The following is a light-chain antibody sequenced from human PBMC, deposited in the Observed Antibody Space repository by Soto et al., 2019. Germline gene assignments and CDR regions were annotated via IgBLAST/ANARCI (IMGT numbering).Light chain of an antibody. Sequence: QSVLTQPASVSGSPGQSITIPCSCRSSDLGGLNYVSWYQQHPGKVPKLIIYKVDNRPSGISDRFSASKSGNTASLTISGLQAEDEAHYYCSSYTTVPSPQWVFAGGTQLTVL. CDR2: KVD. V-gene: IGLV2-14*01. CDR1: SSDLGGLNY. CDR3: SSYTTVPSPQWV. J-gene: IGLJ3*02.